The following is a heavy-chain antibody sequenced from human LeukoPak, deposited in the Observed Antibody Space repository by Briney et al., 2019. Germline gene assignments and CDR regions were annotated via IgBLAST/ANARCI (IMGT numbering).Heavy chain of an antibody. CDR1: GYTFTGYY. Sequence: ASVKVSCKASGYTFTGYYMHWVRQAPGQGLEWMGWISAYNGNTNYAQKLQGRVTMTTDTSTSTAYMELRSLRSDDTALYYCAKDMGTYDSSGCVDYWGQGTLVTVSS. J-gene: IGHJ4*02. V-gene: IGHV1-18*04. CDR2: ISAYNGNT. CDR3: AKDMGTYDSSGCVDY. D-gene: IGHD3-22*01.